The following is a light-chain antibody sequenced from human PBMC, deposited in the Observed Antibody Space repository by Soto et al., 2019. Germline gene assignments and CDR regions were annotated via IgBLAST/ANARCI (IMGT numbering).Light chain of an antibody. CDR1: SSDVGGYDH. V-gene: IGLV2-8*01. CDR3: SSDAGNYNYV. Sequence: QSVLTQPPSASGSPGQSVTIPCTGTSSDVGGYDHVSWYQQHPGNAPKLMIYEVTKRPAGVPDRFSGSKSGNTASLTVSGLQAEDEADYFCSSDAGNYNYVFGTGTKLTVL. CDR2: EVT. J-gene: IGLJ1*01.